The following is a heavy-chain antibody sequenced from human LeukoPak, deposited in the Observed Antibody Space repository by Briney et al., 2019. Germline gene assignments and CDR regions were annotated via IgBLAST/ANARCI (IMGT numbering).Heavy chain of an antibody. V-gene: IGHV4-30-2*01. CDR3: ASLGSSTSGFDY. Sequence: SETLSPTCAVSGGSISSGGYSWSWIRQPPGKGLEWIGYIYHSGSTYYNPSLKSRVTISVDRSKNQFSLKLSSVTAADTAVYYCASLGSSTSGFDYWGQGTLVTVSS. CDR2: IYHSGST. CDR1: GGSISSGGYS. D-gene: IGHD2-2*01. J-gene: IGHJ4*02.